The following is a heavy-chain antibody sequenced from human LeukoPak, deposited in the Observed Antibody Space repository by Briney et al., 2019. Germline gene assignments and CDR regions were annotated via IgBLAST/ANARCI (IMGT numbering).Heavy chain of an antibody. CDR3: ARDWSNEVGVNTPFDY. CDR1: GFTFSSYE. V-gene: IGHV3-48*03. J-gene: IGHJ4*02. CDR2: ISTSGTTT. Sequence: GGSLRLSCAASGFTFSSYEMNWVRQAPGKGLEWISFISTSGTTTLYADSVKGRFTISRDNAKNSLYLQMNSLRAEDTAVYYCARDWSNEVGVNTPFDYWGQGTLVTVSS. D-gene: IGHD1-26*01.